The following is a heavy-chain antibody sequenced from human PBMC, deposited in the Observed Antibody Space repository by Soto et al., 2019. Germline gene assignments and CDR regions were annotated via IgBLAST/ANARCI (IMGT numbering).Heavy chain of an antibody. CDR2: IYYTGST. CDR1: GGSISRGGYY. V-gene: IGHV4-31*03. D-gene: IGHD7-27*01. CDR3: ESERPLGKPGMDV. Sequence: PSETLSLTCTVAGGSISRGGYYWSWIRQHPGKGLDWIGYIYYTGSTYYNPSLKSRGTISVDTSKNQFSLKRSSVTAPDTAVDYCESERPLGKPGMDVWGQGTMVTVSS. J-gene: IGHJ6*02.